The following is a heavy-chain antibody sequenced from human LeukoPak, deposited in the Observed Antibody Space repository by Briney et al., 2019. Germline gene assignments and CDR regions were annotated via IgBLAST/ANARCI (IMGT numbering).Heavy chain of an antibody. Sequence: QTGGSLRLSCAASGFTFRSYWMSWVRQAPGKGLEWVANIKEDGSEKYYVDSVKGRFTISRDSAKNSLYLQMNSLRVEDTAVYYCARGHNYGSDYWGQGTLVTVSS. CDR1: GFTFRSYW. V-gene: IGHV3-7*03. J-gene: IGHJ4*02. CDR2: IKEDGSEK. CDR3: ARGHNYGSDY. D-gene: IGHD5-18*01.